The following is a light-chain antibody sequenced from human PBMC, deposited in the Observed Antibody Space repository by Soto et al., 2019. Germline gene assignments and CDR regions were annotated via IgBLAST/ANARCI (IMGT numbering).Light chain of an antibody. V-gene: IGKV1-39*01. CDR3: QQHYSIPWT. CDR1: QTITRY. CDR2: AAS. Sequence: DIQMTQSPSSLSASLGDRVSITCRASQTITRYLNWYQQKPGKAPRLLIFAASSLQSGVPSRFSGGGSGADFTLTISSLQPEDFATYYCQQHYSIPWTLGPGTKVDIK. J-gene: IGKJ1*01.